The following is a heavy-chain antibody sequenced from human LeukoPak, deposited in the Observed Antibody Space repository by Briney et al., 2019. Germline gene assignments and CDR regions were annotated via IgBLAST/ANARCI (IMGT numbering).Heavy chain of an antibody. J-gene: IGHJ6*03. CDR2: IYYSGST. D-gene: IGHD3-16*01. CDR3: ARGSYDYVWGSYEYYYYYYMDV. V-gene: IGHV4-39*07. Sequence: PSETLSLTCTVSGGSISSSSYYWGWIRQPPGKGLEWIGSIYYSGSTYYNPSLKSRVTISVDTSKNQFSLKLSSVTAADTAVYYCARGSYDYVWGSYEYYYYYYMDVWGKGTTVTVSS. CDR1: GGSISSSSYY.